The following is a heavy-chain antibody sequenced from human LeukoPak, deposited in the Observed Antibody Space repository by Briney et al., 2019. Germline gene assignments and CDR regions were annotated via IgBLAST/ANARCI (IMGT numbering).Heavy chain of an antibody. Sequence: ASVKVSCKASGYTFTGYYMHWVRQAPGQGLEWMGWINPNSGGTNYAQKFQGRVTMTRDTSISTAYMELSRLRSDDTAVYYCARDLTVSEWLRYATVGPYWGQGTLVTVSS. D-gene: IGHD5-12*01. J-gene: IGHJ4*02. CDR3: ARDLTVSEWLRYATVGPY. CDR2: INPNSGGT. CDR1: GYTFTGYY. V-gene: IGHV1-2*02.